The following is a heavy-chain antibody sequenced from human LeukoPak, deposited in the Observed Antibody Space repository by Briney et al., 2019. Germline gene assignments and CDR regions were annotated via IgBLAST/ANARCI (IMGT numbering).Heavy chain of an antibody. V-gene: IGHV3-7*01. D-gene: IGHD2-2*01. CDR3: ARWGTGPADIGDYYYYYMDV. Sequence: GGSLRLSCAASGFTFSSYWMSWVRQAPGKGLEWVANIKKDGSEKYYVDSVKGRFTISRDNAKNSLYLQMNSLRAEDTAVYYCARWGTGPADIGDYYYYYMDVWGKGTTVTASS. CDR1: GFTFSSYW. CDR2: IKKDGSEK. J-gene: IGHJ6*03.